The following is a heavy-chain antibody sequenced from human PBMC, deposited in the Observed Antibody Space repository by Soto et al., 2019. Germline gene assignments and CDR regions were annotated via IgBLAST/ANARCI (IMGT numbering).Heavy chain of an antibody. CDR1: GGTFSSYA. Sequence: SVKVSCKASGGTFSSYAISWVRQAPGQGLEWMGGIIPIFGTANYAQKFQGRVTITADESTSTAYMELSSLRSEDTAVYYCARDVKNRNYVQDYGMDVWGQGTTVTVSS. CDR2: IIPIFGTA. V-gene: IGHV1-69*13. J-gene: IGHJ6*02. CDR3: ARDVKNRNYVQDYGMDV. D-gene: IGHD1-7*01.